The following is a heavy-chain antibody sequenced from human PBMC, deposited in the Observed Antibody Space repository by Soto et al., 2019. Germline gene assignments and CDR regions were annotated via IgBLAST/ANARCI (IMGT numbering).Heavy chain of an antibody. CDR2: ISSSSSTI. Sequence: GGSLRLSCAASGFTFSSYSMDWVRQAPGKGLEWVSYISSSSSTIYYADSVKGRFTISRDNAKNSLYLQMNSLRAEDTAVYYCARDAPYSSSSVPWFDPWGQGTLVTVSS. V-gene: IGHV3-48*01. D-gene: IGHD6-6*01. J-gene: IGHJ5*02. CDR1: GFTFSSYS. CDR3: ARDAPYSSSSVPWFDP.